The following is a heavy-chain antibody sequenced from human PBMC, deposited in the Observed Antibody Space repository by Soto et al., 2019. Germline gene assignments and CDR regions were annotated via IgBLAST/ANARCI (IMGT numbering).Heavy chain of an antibody. CDR3: ARDYYDSSGPPPYYYFDY. D-gene: IGHD3-22*01. CDR2: IYYSGST. Sequence: SETLSLTCTVSGGSISSYYWSWIRQPPGKGLEWIGYIYYSGSTNYNPSLKSRVTISVDTSKNQFSLKLSSVTAADTAVYYCARDYYDSSGPPPYYYFDYWGQGTLVTVSS. CDR1: GGSISSYY. J-gene: IGHJ4*02. V-gene: IGHV4-59*12.